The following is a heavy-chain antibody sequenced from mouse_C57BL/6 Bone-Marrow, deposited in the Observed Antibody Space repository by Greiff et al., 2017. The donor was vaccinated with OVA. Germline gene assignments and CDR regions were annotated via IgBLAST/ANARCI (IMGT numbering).Heavy chain of an antibody. D-gene: IGHD1-1*01. J-gene: IGHJ1*03. Sequence: EVKLVESGGGLVKPGGSLKLSCAASGFTFRDYGMHWVRQAPEKGLEWVAYISSGSSTIYYADTVKGRFTISRDNAKNTLFLQMTSLRSEDTAMYYCAVYYYGRGYFDVWGTGTTVTVSS. CDR1: GFTFRDYG. V-gene: IGHV5-17*01. CDR2: ISSGSSTI. CDR3: AVYYYGRGYFDV.